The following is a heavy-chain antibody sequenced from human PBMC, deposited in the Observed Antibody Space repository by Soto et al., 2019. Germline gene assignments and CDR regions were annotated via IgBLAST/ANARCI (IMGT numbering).Heavy chain of an antibody. CDR1: GGSISSSSFH. J-gene: IGHJ4*02. V-gene: IGHV4-39*07. CDR2: IYYSGST. D-gene: IGHD2-8*02. CDR3: AREKITGLFDY. Sequence: PSETLCLTCTVSGGSISSSSFHWGWIRQPPGKGLEWIGSIYYSGSTYYSPSLKSRVTISVDTSKNQFSLKLTSVTAADTAVYYCAREKITGLFDYWGQGTLVTVSS.